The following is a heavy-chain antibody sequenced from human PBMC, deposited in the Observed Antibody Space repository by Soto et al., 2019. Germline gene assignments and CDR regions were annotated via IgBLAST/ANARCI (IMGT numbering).Heavy chain of an antibody. CDR3: ARTTAVPNTLRSRYFFDY. J-gene: IGHJ4*02. CDR2: VYYSGTT. CDR1: GGSVSDKTYY. V-gene: IGHV4-61*01. Sequence: SETLSLTCSVSGGSVSDKTYYWSWIRQPPGKRLEWIVYVYYSGTTNYNPSLKSRVTISVDLSKNRFFLRLSSVTTADTALYYCARTTAVPNTLRSRYFFDYWGQGTLVTVSS. D-gene: IGHD4-17*01.